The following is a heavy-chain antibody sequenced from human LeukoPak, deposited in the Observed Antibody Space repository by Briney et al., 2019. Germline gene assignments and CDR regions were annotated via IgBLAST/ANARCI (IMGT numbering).Heavy chain of an antibody. J-gene: IGHJ4*02. Sequence: GGSLRLSCAASGFTFSDYYMSWIRQAPGKGLEWVSYISSSGSTIYYADSVKGRFTISRDNSKNTLYLQMNSLRAEDTAVYYCAKVCHYGDQTAFDYWGQGTLVTVSS. CDR1: GFTFSDYY. CDR2: ISSSGSTI. D-gene: IGHD3-10*01. CDR3: AKVCHYGDQTAFDY. V-gene: IGHV3-11*01.